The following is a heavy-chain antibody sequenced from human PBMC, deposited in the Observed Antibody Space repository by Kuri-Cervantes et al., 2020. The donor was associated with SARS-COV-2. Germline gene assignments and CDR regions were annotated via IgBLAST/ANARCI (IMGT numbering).Heavy chain of an antibody. CDR2: VNHRGST. CDR3: ARAYGFLRYIYYMDV. V-gene: IGHV4-34*01. CDR1: GESFSGYY. J-gene: IGHJ6*03. Sequence: GSLRLSCAFYGESFSGYYWNWIRQSPGKGLEWIGEVNHRGSTNYNPSLKSRVTISVDTSSKQFSLHLGSVTAADMAVYYCARAYGFLRYIYYMDVWGRGTTVTDSS. D-gene: IGHD4-17*01.